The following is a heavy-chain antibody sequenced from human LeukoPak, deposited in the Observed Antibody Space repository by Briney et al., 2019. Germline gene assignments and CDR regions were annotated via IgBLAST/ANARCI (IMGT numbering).Heavy chain of an antibody. D-gene: IGHD5-24*01. CDR3: ARERDGYNGYFDY. Sequence: PGGSLRLSCAASGFTFSSYGMNWVRQAPGKGLEWVSSISSSSSYIYYADSVKGRFTISRDNAKNSLYLQMNSLRAEDTAVYYCARERDGYNGYFDYWGQGTLVTVSS. CDR1: GFTFSSYG. CDR2: ISSSSSYI. V-gene: IGHV3-21*01. J-gene: IGHJ4*02.